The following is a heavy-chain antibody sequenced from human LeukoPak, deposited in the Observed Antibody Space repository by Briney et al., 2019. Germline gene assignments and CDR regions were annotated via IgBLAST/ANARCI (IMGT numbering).Heavy chain of an antibody. V-gene: IGHV4-39*07. CDR2: INHSGST. CDR1: GGSISSTSCY. D-gene: IGHD3-16*01. CDR3: ARKSPSRGRNWFDP. J-gene: IGHJ5*02. Sequence: SETLSLTCSVSGGSISSTSCYWGWLRQPPGKGLEWIGEINHSGSTNYNPSLKSRVTISVDTSKNQFSLKLSSVTAADTAVYYCARKSPSRGRNWFDPWGQGTLVTVSS.